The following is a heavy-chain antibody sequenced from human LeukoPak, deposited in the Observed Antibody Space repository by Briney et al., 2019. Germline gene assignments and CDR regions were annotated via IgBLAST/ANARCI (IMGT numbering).Heavy chain of an antibody. J-gene: IGHJ4*02. CDR3: ARVQGSSGPGIFEY. CDR2: INQDGSEK. D-gene: IGHD6-19*01. CDR1: GFTFSNYW. V-gene: IGHV3-7*01. Sequence: GGSLRLPCAASGFTFSNYWVSWVRQAPGKGLEWVANINQDGSEKYYVDSVKGRFTISRDNARSSLYLQMNSLRVEDTAVYYCARVQGSSGPGIFEYWGQGTLVPVSS.